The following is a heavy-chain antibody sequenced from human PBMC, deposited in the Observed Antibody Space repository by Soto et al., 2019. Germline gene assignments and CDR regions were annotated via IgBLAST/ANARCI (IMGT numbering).Heavy chain of an antibody. Sequence: EVHLVESGGGLVQPGGYLRLSCAASGVTFSSYAMSWVRQAPGKGLEWASTISDSGGGTYYADSVKGRFTISRDNSNNTLSLQMNSLRAEDTAVYYCAKAEPLLLWFGELSSWGQGTLVTVSS. CDR2: ISDSGGGT. CDR1: GVTFSSYA. D-gene: IGHD3-10*01. CDR3: AKAEPLLLWFGELSS. V-gene: IGHV3-23*04. J-gene: IGHJ4*02.